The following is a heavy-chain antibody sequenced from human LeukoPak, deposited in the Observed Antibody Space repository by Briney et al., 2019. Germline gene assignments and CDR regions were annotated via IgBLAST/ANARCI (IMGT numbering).Heavy chain of an antibody. CDR2: IYYSGST. V-gene: IGHV4-59*04. CDR3: ARHEYSGSYYGLSWFDP. Sequence: SETLSLTCTVSGGSISSYYWSWIRQPPGKGLEWIGYIYYSGSTYYNPSLKSRVTISVDTSKNQLSLKLSSLAAADTAVYYCARHEYSGSYYGLSWFDPWGQGTLVTVSS. J-gene: IGHJ5*02. D-gene: IGHD1-26*01. CDR1: GGSISSYY.